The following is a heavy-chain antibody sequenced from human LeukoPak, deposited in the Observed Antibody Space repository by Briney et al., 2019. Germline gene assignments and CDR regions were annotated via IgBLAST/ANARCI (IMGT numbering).Heavy chain of an antibody. CDR3: ARGQYYGMDV. CDR2: IYYSGST. Sequence: SETLSLTCTVSGGSLSSSSYYWGWIRQPPGKGLEWIGSIYYSGSTYYNPSLKSRVTISVDTSKNQFSLKLSSVTAADTAVYYCARGQYYGMDVWGQGTTVTVSS. J-gene: IGHJ6*02. CDR1: GGSLSSSSYY. V-gene: IGHV4-39*07.